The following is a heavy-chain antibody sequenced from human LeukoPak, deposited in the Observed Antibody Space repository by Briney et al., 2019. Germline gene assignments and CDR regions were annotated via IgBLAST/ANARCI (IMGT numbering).Heavy chain of an antibody. V-gene: IGHV5-51*01. D-gene: IGHD1-26*01. J-gene: IGHJ5*02. CDR1: GYSFTSYW. Sequence: GKSLKISCKGSGYSFTSYWIGWVRQMPGKGLEWMGIIYPGDSDTIYSPAFQGQVTISADKSINTAYLQWSSLQASDTAIYYCARHRSAGGQGNNWFDTWGQGTLVTVSS. CDR2: IYPGDSDT. CDR3: ARHRSAGGQGNNWFDT.